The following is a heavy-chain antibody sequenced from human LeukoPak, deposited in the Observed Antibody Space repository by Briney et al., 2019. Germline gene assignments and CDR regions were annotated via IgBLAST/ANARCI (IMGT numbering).Heavy chain of an antibody. Sequence: ASVKVSCKASGYSFTSYGISWVRQAPGQGLEWMGWISGNNGNTNYAQKFQGRVTMTTETSTSTAYMELRSLRSDDTAVYYCARELVVPAAMRGYYYYYGMDGWGQGTTVTVSS. CDR1: GYSFTSYG. V-gene: IGHV1-18*01. CDR2: ISGNNGNT. CDR3: ARELVVPAAMRGYYYYYGMDG. D-gene: IGHD2-2*01. J-gene: IGHJ6*01.